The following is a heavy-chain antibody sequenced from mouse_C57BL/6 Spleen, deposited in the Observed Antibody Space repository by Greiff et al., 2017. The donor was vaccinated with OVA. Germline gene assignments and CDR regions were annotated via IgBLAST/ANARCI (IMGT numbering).Heavy chain of an antibody. J-gene: IGHJ2*01. CDR2: ISYDGSN. CDR3: ARGRRVDY. Sequence: VQLKESGPGLVKPSQSLSLTCSVTGYSITSGYYWNWIRQFPGNKLEWMGYISYDGSNNYNPSLKNRISITRDTSKNQFFLKLNSVTTEDTATYYCARGRRVDYWGQGTTLTVSS. CDR1: GYSITSGYY. V-gene: IGHV3-6*01.